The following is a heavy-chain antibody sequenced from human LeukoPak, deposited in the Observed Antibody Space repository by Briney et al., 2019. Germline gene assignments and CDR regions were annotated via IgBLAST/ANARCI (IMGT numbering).Heavy chain of an antibody. CDR1: GFTVSSNY. CDR3: AKCMSATGVCLNFDS. V-gene: IGHV3-23*01. J-gene: IGHJ4*02. CDR2: ISGRDDTTYYTDSPEGST. D-gene: IGHD2-21*02. Sequence: GGSLRLSCAASGFTVSSNYMSWVRQAPGKGLQWVSGISGRDDTTYYTDSPEGSTYYTNSAEGRFTISKDNSKNTVYLQINSLGVEDTAVYYCAKCMSATGVCLNFDSWGQGILVTVSS.